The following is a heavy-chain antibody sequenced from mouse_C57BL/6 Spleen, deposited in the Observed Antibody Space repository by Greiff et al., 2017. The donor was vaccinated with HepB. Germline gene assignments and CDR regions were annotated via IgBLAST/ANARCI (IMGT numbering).Heavy chain of an antibody. CDR2: IDPETGGT. CDR1: GYTFTDYE. J-gene: IGHJ1*03. Sequence: VQLQQSGAELVRPGASVTLSCTASGYTFTDYEMHWVKQTPVHGLEWIGAIDPETGGTAYNQKFKVKAILTADKSSSTAYMELRNLTSEDSAVYYCKRGDGDYDKADWYFDVWGTGTTVTVSS. CDR3: KRGDGDYDKADWYFDV. V-gene: IGHV1-15*01. D-gene: IGHD2-4*01.